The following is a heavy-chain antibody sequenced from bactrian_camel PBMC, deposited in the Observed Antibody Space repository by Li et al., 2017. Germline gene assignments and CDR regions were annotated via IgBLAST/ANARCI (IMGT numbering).Heavy chain of an antibody. J-gene: IGHJ4*01. CDR2: IYTGSGNT. Sequence: VQLVESGGGSVQAGGSPRLSCAASGSIQRTNCMNWVRQTPGTGLEWVARIYTGSGNTYYADSVKGRFTISQDNAKNTVYLQMNSLKPEDTAMYYCAADLRFGGLMVHGYNYWGQGTQVTVS. CDR3: AADLRFGGLMVHGYNY. V-gene: IGHV3S40*01. D-gene: IGHD5*01. CDR1: GSIQRTNC.